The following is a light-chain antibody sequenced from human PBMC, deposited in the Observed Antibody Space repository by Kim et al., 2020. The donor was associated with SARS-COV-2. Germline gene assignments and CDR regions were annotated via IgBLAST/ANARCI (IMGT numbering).Light chain of an antibody. CDR2: DAS. CDR1: QDISNY. J-gene: IGKJ2*03. CDR3: QQYDNLPRYS. V-gene: IGKV1-33*01. Sequence: DIQMTQSPSSLSASVGDRVTITCQASQDISNYLNWYQQKPGKAPKLLIYDASNLETGVPSRFSGSGSGTDFTFTISSLQPEDIATYYCQQYDNLPRYSFGQGPKLEI.